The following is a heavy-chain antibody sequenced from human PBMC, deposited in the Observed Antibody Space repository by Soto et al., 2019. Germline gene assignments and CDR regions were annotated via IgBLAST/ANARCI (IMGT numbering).Heavy chain of an antibody. CDR1: GFTFSSYW. D-gene: IGHD3-10*01. V-gene: IGHV3-7*01. CDR2: IKQDGSEK. CDR3: ATSMVRGVPYGMDV. J-gene: IGHJ6*02. Sequence: PGGSLRLSCAASGFTFSSYWMSWVRQAPGKGLEWVANIKQDGSEKYYVDSVKGRFTISRDNAKNSLYLQMNSLRAEDTAVYYCATSMVRGVPYGMDVWGQGTTVTVSS.